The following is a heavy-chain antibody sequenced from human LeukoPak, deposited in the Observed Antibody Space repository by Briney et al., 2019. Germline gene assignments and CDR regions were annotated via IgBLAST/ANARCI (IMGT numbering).Heavy chain of an antibody. D-gene: IGHD2-15*01. CDR2: ISSSSSYI. Sequence: ETLSLTCTVSGGSISSSSYYWGWIRQPPGKGLEWVSSISSSSSYIYYADSVKGRFTISRDNAKNSLYLQMNSLRAEDTAVYYCARDRGYCSGGSCYPALGDAFDIWGQGTMVTVSS. V-gene: IGHV3-21*01. CDR3: ARDRGYCSGGSCYPALGDAFDI. J-gene: IGHJ3*02. CDR1: GGSISSSS.